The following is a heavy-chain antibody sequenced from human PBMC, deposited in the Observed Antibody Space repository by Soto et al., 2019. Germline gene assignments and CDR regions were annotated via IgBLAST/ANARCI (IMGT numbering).Heavy chain of an antibody. CDR3: VSSRTAVFGDALDI. J-gene: IGHJ3*02. CDR1: GGSISSYF. D-gene: IGHD3-3*01. CDR2: IYDSGDA. V-gene: IGHV4-59*03. Sequence: SETLSLTCSVAGGSISSYFKNWIRQAPGKGLEWIGCIYDSGDANYNPSLKSRVTISLDTSKNQFSLKLSSVTAADTAVYYCVSSRTAVFGDALDIWALGTMVTVSS.